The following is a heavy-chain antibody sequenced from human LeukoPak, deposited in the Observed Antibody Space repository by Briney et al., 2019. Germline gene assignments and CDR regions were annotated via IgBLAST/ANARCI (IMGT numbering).Heavy chain of an antibody. Sequence: SETLSLTCAVYGGSLSGYYWSWIRQPPGKGLEWIGEINHSGSTNYNPSLKSRVTISVDTSKNQFSLKLSSVTAADTAVYYCARGSITLPRYWGQGTLVTVSS. CDR1: GGSLSGYY. CDR2: INHSGST. CDR3: ARGSITLPRY. J-gene: IGHJ4*02. V-gene: IGHV4-34*01. D-gene: IGHD1-14*01.